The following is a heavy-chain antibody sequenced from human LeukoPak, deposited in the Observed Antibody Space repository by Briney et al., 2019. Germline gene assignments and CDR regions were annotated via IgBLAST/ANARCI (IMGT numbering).Heavy chain of an antibody. CDR1: GFTFSSYG. J-gene: IGHJ4*02. CDR2: ISGSGGST. CDR3: AKDLGWIQFGY. Sequence: GGSLRLSCAASGFTFSSYGMHWVRQAPGKGLEWVSAISGSGGSTYYADSVKGRFTISRDNSKNTVYLQVRSLRAEDTAVYYCAKDLGWIQFGYWGQGALVTVSS. V-gene: IGHV3-23*01. D-gene: IGHD5-18*01.